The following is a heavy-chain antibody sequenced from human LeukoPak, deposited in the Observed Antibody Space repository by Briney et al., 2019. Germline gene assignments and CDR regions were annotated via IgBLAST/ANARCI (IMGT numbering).Heavy chain of an antibody. Sequence: GGSLRLSCATSGFSFSSYAMSWVRQAPGKGLEWVADIKQDGSEKYYVDSVKGRFSISRDNAKNSLYLQMNSLRAEDTAVYYCARRRGSHSFDIWGQGTMVTVSS. CDR2: IKQDGSEK. J-gene: IGHJ3*02. V-gene: IGHV3-7*01. CDR1: GFSFSSYA. D-gene: IGHD1-26*01. CDR3: ARRRGSHSFDI.